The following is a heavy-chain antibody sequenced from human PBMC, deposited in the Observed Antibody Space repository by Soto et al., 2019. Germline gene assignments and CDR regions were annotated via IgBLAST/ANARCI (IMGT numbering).Heavy chain of an antibody. D-gene: IGHD2-2*01. J-gene: IGHJ5*02. V-gene: IGHV3-30*03. CDR2: ISYDGSNK. CDR3: ARDGPLYQLLWSYNWFDP. CDR1: GFTFSSYG. Sequence: PGGSLRLSCAASGFTFSSYGMHWVRQAPGKGLEWVAVISYDGSNKYYADSVKGRFTISRDNSKNTLYLQMNSLRAEDTAVYYCARDGPLYQLLWSYNWFDPWGQGTLVTVSS.